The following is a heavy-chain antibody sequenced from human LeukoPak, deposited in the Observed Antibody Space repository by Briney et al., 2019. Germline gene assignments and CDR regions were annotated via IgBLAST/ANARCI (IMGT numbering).Heavy chain of an antibody. D-gene: IGHD1-1*01. J-gene: IGHJ4*02. Sequence: GGSLRLSCTVSGFTVSSNSMSWVRQAPGKGLEWVSFIYSGTIHYSDSVKGRFTISRDNSKNTLYLQMNSLRAEDTAVYYCAKDSGNWNDSDYWGQGTLVTVSS. V-gene: IGHV3-53*01. CDR3: AKDSGNWNDSDY. CDR2: IYSGTI. CDR1: GFTVSSNS.